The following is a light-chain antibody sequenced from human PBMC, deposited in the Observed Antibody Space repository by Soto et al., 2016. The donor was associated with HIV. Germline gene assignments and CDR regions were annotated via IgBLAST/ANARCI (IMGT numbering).Light chain of an antibody. V-gene: IGKV1-5*03. Sequence: DIQMTQSPSTLAASGGNRVTITCRASQGISRWLAWYQQKPGKAPKLLIYKASTLESGVPSRFSGSGSGTDFTLTISSLQPDDFATYYCQQYNSYSLTFGGGTKVEI. J-gene: IGKJ4*01. CDR2: KAS. CDR1: QGISRW. CDR3: QQYNSYSLT.